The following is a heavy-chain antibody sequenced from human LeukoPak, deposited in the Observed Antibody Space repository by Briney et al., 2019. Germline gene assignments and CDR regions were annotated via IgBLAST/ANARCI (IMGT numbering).Heavy chain of an antibody. CDR1: GGTFSSYA. J-gene: IGHJ4*02. D-gene: IGHD3-10*01. Sequence: EASVKVSCKASGGTFSSYAISWVRQAPGQGLEWMGRIIPILGIANYAQKFQGRVTITADKSTSTAYMELSSLRSEDTAVYYCARDLSGSGSSTGVDYWGQGTLVTVSS. V-gene: IGHV1-69*04. CDR3: ARDLSGSGSSTGVDY. CDR2: IIPILGIA.